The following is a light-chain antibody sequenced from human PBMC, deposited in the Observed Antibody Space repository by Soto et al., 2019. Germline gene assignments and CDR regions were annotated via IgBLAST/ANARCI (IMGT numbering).Light chain of an antibody. CDR3: RQGTLWPLYT. CDR1: QSLVYSDGNTY. V-gene: IGKV2-30*01. Sequence: DVVMTQSPLSLPVTLGQPASISCRSSQSLVYSDGNTYLNWFQQRPGQSSRRLIYKVSNRDSGVPDRFSGSGSGTDFTLNISRVEAEEVGVYYCRQGTLWPLYTFGQGTKLEIK. J-gene: IGKJ2*01. CDR2: KVS.